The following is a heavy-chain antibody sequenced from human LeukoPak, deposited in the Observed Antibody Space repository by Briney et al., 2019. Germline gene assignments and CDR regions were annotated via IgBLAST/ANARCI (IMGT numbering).Heavy chain of an antibody. Sequence: GGSLRLSCAASGFTFSDYYMRWIRQAPGKGPEWVSYISSSGSTIYYADSVKGRFTISRDNAKNSLYLQMNSLRAEDTAVYYCARDPSVLRYFDWPYFDYWGQGTLVTVSS. J-gene: IGHJ4*02. D-gene: IGHD3-9*01. V-gene: IGHV3-11*01. CDR3: ARDPSVLRYFDWPYFDY. CDR1: GFTFSDYY. CDR2: ISSSGSTI.